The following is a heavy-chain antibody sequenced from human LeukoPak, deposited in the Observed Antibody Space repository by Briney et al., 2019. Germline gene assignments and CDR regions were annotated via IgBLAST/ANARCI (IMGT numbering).Heavy chain of an antibody. CDR2: IYYRGTT. J-gene: IGHJ4*02. D-gene: IGHD3-10*01. CDR3: ARVSWFGELFQYYFDY. V-gene: IGHV4-59*01. CDR1: GGSISSYY. Sequence: SETLSLTCTVSGGSISSYYWSWIRQPPGKGLEWIGYIYYRGTTNYNPSLKSRVTISVDTSKNQFSLKLSSVTAADTAVYYCARVSWFGELFQYYFDYWGQGTLVTVSS.